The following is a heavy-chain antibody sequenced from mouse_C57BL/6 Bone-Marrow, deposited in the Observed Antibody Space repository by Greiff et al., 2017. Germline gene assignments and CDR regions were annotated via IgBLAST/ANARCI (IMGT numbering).Heavy chain of an antibody. Sequence: EVKLVESGGGLVKPGGSLKLSCAASGFTFSDYGMHWVRQAPEKGLEWVAYISSGSSTIYYADTVKGRFTISRDNAKNTLFLQMTSLRSEDTAMYYCARSTMVTTTFAYWGQGTLVTVSA. J-gene: IGHJ3*01. CDR1: GFTFSDYG. V-gene: IGHV5-17*01. CDR3: ARSTMVTTTFAY. D-gene: IGHD2-2*01. CDR2: ISSGSSTI.